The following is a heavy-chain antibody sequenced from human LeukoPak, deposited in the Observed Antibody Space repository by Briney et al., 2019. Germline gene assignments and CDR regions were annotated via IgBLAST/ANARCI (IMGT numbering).Heavy chain of an antibody. CDR3: ARSPHILTGENFDY. CDR1: GYTFTSYG. J-gene: IGHJ4*02. V-gene: IGHV1-2*02. Sequence: ASVKVSCKASGYTFTSYGISWVRQAPGQGLEWMGWINPNHGDTNYAQKFQDRVSMTRDTSISTAYMHLSRLRSADTAVCYCARSPHILTGENFDYWGQGTLLTVSS. CDR2: INPNHGDT. D-gene: IGHD3-9*01.